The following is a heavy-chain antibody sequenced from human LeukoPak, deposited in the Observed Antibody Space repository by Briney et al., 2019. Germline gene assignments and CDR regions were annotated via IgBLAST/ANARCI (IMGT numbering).Heavy chain of an antibody. J-gene: IGHJ4*02. CDR3: ARDRGLHEELRLLDY. V-gene: IGHV3-11*01. D-gene: IGHD1-26*01. CDR1: GFTFSDYY. Sequence: GGSLRLSCAASGFTFSDYYMSWIRQAPGKGLEWVSYISSSGSTIYYADSVKGRFTISRDNAKNTLYLQMNSLRAEDTAVYYCARDRGLHEELRLLDYWGQGTLVTVSS. CDR2: ISSSGSTI.